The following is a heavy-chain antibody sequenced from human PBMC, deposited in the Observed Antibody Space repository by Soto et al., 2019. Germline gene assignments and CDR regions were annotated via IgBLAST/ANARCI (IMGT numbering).Heavy chain of an antibody. CDR2: INPNSGGT. D-gene: IGHD3-3*01. V-gene: IGHV1-2*04. J-gene: IGHJ6*02. CDR1: GYTFTGYY. CDR3: ARGGPDITIFGAMDV. Sequence: GASVKVSCKASGYTFTGYYMHWVRQAPGQGLEWMGWINPNSGGTNYAQKFQGWVTMTRDTSISTAYMELSRLRSDDTAVYYCARGGPDITIFGAMDVWGQGTTVTVSS.